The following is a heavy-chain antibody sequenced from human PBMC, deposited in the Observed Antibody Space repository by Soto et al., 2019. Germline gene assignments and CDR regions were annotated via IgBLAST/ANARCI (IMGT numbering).Heavy chain of an antibody. J-gene: IGHJ4*02. CDR1: GGSISSGGYS. Sequence: QLQLQESGSGLVKPSQTLSLTCAVSGGSISSGGYSWSWIRQPPGKGLEWIGYIYHSGSTYYNPSLKTRLTTPVDRSKNQSSLKLSSVTAADTAVYYCAAGGGLPRYYWGQGTLVTVSS. CDR3: AAGGGLPRYY. V-gene: IGHV4-30-2*01. D-gene: IGHD5-12*01. CDR2: IYHSGST.